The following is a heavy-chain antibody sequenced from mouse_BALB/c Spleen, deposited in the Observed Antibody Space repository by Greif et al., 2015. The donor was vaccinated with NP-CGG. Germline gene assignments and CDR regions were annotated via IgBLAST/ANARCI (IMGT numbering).Heavy chain of an antibody. J-gene: IGHJ2*01. CDR2: IVPANGNT. D-gene: IGHD2-2*01. CDR1: GFNIKEKF. V-gene: IGHV14-3*02. Sequence: EVQLQQSGAELVKPGASVKLSCTASGFNIKEKFMHWVKERPEQGLEWIGRIVPANGNTKYDPKFQGKATITADTSSNTAYLQLSSLTYEDTAVYYCASYVYGYYFDYWGRGTTLTVSS. CDR3: ASYVYGYYFDY.